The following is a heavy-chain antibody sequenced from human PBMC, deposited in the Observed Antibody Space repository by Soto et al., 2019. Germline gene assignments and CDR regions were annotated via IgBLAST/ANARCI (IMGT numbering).Heavy chain of an antibody. D-gene: IGHD2-8*02. V-gene: IGHV5-51*01. CDR3: ASNLRSNHSYWSDAFDI. Sequence: PGESLKISCKGSGYSFTSYWIGWVRQMPGKGLEWMGIIYPGDSDTRYSPSFQGQVTISADKSISTAYLQWSSLKASDTAMYYCASNLRSNHSYWSDAFDIRAQGTMVTGSS. CDR2: IYPGDSDT. J-gene: IGHJ3*02. CDR1: GYSFTSYW.